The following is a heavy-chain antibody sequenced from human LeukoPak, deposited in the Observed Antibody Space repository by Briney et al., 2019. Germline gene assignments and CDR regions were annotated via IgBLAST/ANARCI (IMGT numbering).Heavy chain of an antibody. D-gene: IGHD1-26*01. CDR3: ARDPLGGSYSDY. Sequence: SETLSLTCTVSGGSITTHYWSWIRQPPGKGLEWIGYISYSGSSSYNPSLRSRVTMSLGTSKNQFSLELSSVTAADTAIYYCARDPLGGSYSDYWGQGTLVTVSS. J-gene: IGHJ4*02. CDR2: ISYSGSS. CDR1: GGSITTHY. V-gene: IGHV4-59*11.